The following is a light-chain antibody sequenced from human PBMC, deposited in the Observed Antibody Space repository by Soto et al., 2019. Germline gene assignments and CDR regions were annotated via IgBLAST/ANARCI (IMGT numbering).Light chain of an antibody. J-gene: IGKJ5*01. V-gene: IGKV1-5*03. CDR1: QTIDSW. CDR2: KAS. CDR3: QQLNSYPIT. Sequence: IQMTPSPSTLSASVADRVTITCRASQTIDSWLAWYQQRPGKPPNLLIYKASTLASGVPSRFSGSGSGTEFTLTISSLQPEDFATYYCQQLNSYPITFGQGTRLEIK.